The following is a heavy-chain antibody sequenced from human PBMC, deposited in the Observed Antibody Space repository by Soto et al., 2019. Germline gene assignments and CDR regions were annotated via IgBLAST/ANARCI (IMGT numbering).Heavy chain of an antibody. J-gene: IGHJ4*02. CDR2: ISAGGGQT. CDR1: GFTFSSYA. D-gene: IGHD3-10*01. CDR3: AKDLRLQWFGELGPLDN. Sequence: EVQLLESGGGLVQPGGSLRLSCAASGFTFSSYAMTWVRQAPGKGLDWVSLISAGGGQTHYADSVKGRFTISRDNSKNTLHLQVDSLRAEDTAVYYCAKDLRLQWFGELGPLDNWGPGTLVTVSS. V-gene: IGHV3-23*01.